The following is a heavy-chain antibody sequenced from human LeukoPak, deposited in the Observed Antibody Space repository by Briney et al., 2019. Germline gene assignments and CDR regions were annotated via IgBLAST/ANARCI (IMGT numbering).Heavy chain of an antibody. J-gene: IGHJ4*02. CDR3: ARRYCSGGSCYCDY. V-gene: IGHV3-21*01. CDR2: ISGSSTYI. D-gene: IGHD2-15*01. Sequence: GGSLRLSCAASGFTFSGSPILWVRQAPGKGLEWVSSISGSSTYIYYADSVKGRFTISRDNAKNSLYLHMNSLRAEDTAVYYCARRYCSGGSCYCDYWGQGTLVTVSS. CDR1: GFTFSGSP.